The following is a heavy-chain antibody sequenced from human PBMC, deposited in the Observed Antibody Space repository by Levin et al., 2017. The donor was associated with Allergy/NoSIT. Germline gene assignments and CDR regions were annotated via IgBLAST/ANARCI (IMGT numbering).Heavy chain of an antibody. D-gene: IGHD6-19*01. J-gene: IGHJ6*02. CDR1: GGTFSSYA. Sequence: KISCKASGGTFSSYAISWVRQAPGQGLEWMGGIIPIFGTANYAQKFQGRVTITADESTSTAYMELSSLRSEDTAVYYCARGSYSSGWYYYYGMDVWGQGTTVTVSS. CDR2: IIPIFGTA. V-gene: IGHV1-69*01. CDR3: ARGSYSSGWYYYYGMDV.